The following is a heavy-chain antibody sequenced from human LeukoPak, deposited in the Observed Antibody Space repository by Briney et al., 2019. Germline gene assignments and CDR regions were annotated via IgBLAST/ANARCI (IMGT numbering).Heavy chain of an antibody. Sequence: SQTLSLTCTVSGGSISSGSYYWSWIRQPAGKGLEWIGRIYTSGSTNYNPSLKSRVTISVDTSKNQFSLKLSSVTAADTAVYYCARDGFLWFGVHYYYYMDVWGKGTTVAISS. CDR3: ARDGFLWFGVHYYYYMDV. CDR2: IYTSGST. V-gene: IGHV4-61*02. J-gene: IGHJ6*03. D-gene: IGHD3-10*01. CDR1: GGSISSGSYY.